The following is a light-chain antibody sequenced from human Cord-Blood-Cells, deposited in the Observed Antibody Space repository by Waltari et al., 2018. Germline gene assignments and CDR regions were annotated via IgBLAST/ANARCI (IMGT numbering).Light chain of an antibody. J-gene: IGLJ3*02. V-gene: IGLV3-19*01. Sequence: SSELPQDPAVSVALGPTVRITCPGVSLRSYSASRYQQKPGQAPVLVIYGKNNRPSGIPDRFSGSSSGNTASLTITGAQAEDEADYYCNSRDSSGNHWVFGGGTKLTVL. CDR2: GKN. CDR1: SLRSYS. CDR3: NSRDSSGNHWV.